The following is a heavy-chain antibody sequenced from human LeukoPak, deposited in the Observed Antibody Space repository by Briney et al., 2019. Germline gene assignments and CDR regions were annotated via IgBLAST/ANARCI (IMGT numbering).Heavy chain of an antibody. CDR2: IYSGGST. J-gene: IGHJ4*02. CDR1: GFTVSSNH. V-gene: IGHV3-66*01. D-gene: IGHD3-22*01. Sequence: PGGSLRLSCTASGFTVSSNHMSWVRQAPGKGLECVSFIYSGGSTYYADSVKGRFTISRDNSKNTLYLQMNSLRAEDTAVYYCVRELGDSSGYYDYWGQGTLVTASS. CDR3: VRELGDSSGYYDY.